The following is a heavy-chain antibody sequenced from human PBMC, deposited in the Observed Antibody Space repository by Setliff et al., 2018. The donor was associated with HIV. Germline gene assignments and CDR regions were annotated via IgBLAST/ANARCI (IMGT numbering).Heavy chain of an antibody. CDR3: ARGVNFDY. D-gene: IGHD3-3*01. Sequence: SETLSLTCTVSGGSISSGSYYWNWIRQPAGKGLEWIGRFYNSGSTNYNPSLTSRVTISVDTSRNQFSLKLTSVTAADTAIYYCARGVNFDYWGQGTQVTVSS. CDR1: GGSISSGSYY. V-gene: IGHV4-61*10. CDR2: FYNSGST. J-gene: IGHJ4*02.